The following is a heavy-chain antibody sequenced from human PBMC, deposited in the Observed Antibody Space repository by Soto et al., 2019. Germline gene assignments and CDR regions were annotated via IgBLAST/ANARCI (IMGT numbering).Heavy chain of an antibody. Sequence: SETLSLTCAVSGGSISSGGYSWSWIRQPPGKGLEWIGYFYHSGSAYYNPSLKSRVTISVDRSKNQFSLKLSSVTAADTAVYYCASLYGGTDRVDYWGQGTLVTVSS. CDR3: ASLYGGTDRVDY. J-gene: IGHJ4*02. D-gene: IGHD4-17*01. V-gene: IGHV4-30-2*01. CDR2: FYHSGSA. CDR1: GGSISSGGYS.